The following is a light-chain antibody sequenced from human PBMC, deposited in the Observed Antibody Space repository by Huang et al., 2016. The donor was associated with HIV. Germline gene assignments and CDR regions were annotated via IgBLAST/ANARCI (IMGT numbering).Light chain of an antibody. CDR2: GAS. V-gene: IGKV3-15*01. Sequence: EIVMTQSPDTLSVSPGERATLSCRASQGISRKVAWYQQSPGQAPRLLIHGASTRATGIPARCSGSGSGTEFTLTISSLQSEDFAVYYCQQYDSWPPYTFGQGTKLEIK. CDR3: QQYDSWPPYT. CDR1: QGISRK. J-gene: IGKJ2*01.